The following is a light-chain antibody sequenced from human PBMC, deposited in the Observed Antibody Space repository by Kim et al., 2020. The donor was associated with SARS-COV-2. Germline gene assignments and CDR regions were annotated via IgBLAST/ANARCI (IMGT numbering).Light chain of an antibody. CDR1: SSDVGGYNY. J-gene: IGLJ2*01. CDR3: SSYTSSSTLVV. Sequence: QSALTQPASVSGSPGQSITISCTGTSSDVGGYNYVSWYQQHPGKAPKLMIYDVSNRPSGVSNRFSGSKSGNTASLTISGLQAVDEADYYCSSYTSSSTLVVFVGGTQLTVL. CDR2: DVS. V-gene: IGLV2-14*03.